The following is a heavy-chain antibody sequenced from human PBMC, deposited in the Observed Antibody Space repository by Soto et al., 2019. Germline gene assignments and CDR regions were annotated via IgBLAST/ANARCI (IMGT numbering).Heavy chain of an antibody. CDR1: EFTFTTSD. D-gene: IGHD3-22*01. CDR3: ARAYGYFAVSGYYGTSYYYGMDV. CDR2: ISSSGNTI. V-gene: IGHV3-48*02. J-gene: IGHJ6*02. Sequence: PGGSLRLSCAASEFTFTTSDMNWVRQAPGKGLEWVSYISSSGNTIYYADSVKGRFTISRDNAKNSLFLQMNSLRDEDTAVYYCARAYGYFAVSGYYGTSYYYGMDVWGQGTTVTVSS.